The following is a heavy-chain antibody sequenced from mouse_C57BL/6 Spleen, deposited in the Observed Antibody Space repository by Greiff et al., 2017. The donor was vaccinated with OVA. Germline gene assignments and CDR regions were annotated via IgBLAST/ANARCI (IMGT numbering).Heavy chain of an antibody. J-gene: IGHJ3*01. V-gene: IGHV1-55*01. CDR2: ILPGSGST. D-gene: IGHD2-3*01. CDR1: GYTFTSYW. CDR3: ARIYDDYYEDLFAY. Sequence: QVKLQQPGAELVKPGASVKMSCKASGYTFTSYWITWVKQRPGHGLEWIGDILPGSGSTNYNEKFKSKATLTVDTSSSTAYMHLSSLTSEDSAVYYGARIYDDYYEDLFAYWGQGTMVTVSA.